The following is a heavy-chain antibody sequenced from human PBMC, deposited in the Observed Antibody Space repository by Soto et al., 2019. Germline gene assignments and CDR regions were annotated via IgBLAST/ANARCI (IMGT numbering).Heavy chain of an antibody. CDR1: GFSFTNYW. CDR2: IDPVDSYA. J-gene: IGHJ5*02. D-gene: IGHD6-13*01. Sequence: SGESLKISCKGSGFSFTNYWISWVRQMPGKGLEWVGNIDPVDSYANYSPSFQGHVTFSVDTSISTAYLQWSSLKASDTAMYFCARIESIARNWFDPWGQGTLVTVST. CDR3: ARIESIARNWFDP. V-gene: IGHV5-10-1*01.